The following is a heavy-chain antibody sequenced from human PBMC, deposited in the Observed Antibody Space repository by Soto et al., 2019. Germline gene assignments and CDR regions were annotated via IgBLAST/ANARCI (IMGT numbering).Heavy chain of an antibody. Sequence: TSETLSLTCAVSGGSISSGGYSWSWIRQPPGKGLEWIGYIYHSGNTKYSPSLKSRVTMSVDTSKNHFSLRLISVTAADTAIYFCAREGNLGRWLQPLDFWGQGTLVTVSS. D-gene: IGHD5-12*01. J-gene: IGHJ4*02. CDR3: AREGNLGRWLQPLDF. CDR1: GGSISSGGYS. V-gene: IGHV4-30-2*01. CDR2: IYHSGNT.